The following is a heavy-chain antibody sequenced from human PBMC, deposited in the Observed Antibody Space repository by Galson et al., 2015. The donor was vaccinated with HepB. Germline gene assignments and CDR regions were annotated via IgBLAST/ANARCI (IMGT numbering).Heavy chain of an antibody. Sequence: SVKVSCKVSGNSLSDFSMHWVRQAPGKGLEWMGGFDVEEGETIYAQNFQGRVTMTEDTSTNTAYMDLSSLTSEDTAIYYCAIMVDYYGNTAFDNWGQGTLVTVSS. V-gene: IGHV1-24*01. J-gene: IGHJ4*02. CDR1: GNSLSDFS. CDR3: AIMVDYYGNTAFDN. CDR2: FDVEEGET. D-gene: IGHD3-10*01.